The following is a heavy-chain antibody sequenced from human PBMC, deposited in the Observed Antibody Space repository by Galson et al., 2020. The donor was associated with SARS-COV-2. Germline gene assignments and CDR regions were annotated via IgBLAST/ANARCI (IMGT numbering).Heavy chain of an antibody. CDR2: ISAYNGNT. CDR3: ARDSPLEELWFGETYYYYYGMDV. CDR1: GYTFTSYG. V-gene: IGHV1-18*04. D-gene: IGHD3-10*01. J-gene: IGHJ6*02. Sequence: ASVKVSCKASGYTFTSYGISWVRQAPGQGLEWMGWISAYNGNTNYAQKLQGRVTMTTDTSTSTAYMELRSLRSDDTAVYYCARDSPLEELWFGETYYYYYGMDVWGQGTTVTVSS.